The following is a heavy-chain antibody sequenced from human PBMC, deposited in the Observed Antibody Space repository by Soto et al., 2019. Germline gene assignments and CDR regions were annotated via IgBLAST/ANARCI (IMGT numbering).Heavy chain of an antibody. V-gene: IGHV3-74*01. CDR2: IKGDGSNT. D-gene: IGHD5-18*01. J-gene: IGHJ6*02. CDR1: GFTFSDSW. CDR3: ARGIRNYYGTDV. Sequence: EVQLVESGGGLVQPGGSLRLSCAASGFTFSDSWMHWVRQGPGKGLVWVSRIKGDGSNTNYADSVRGRFTISRDNAKNTVYLQMNSLRDEDTAVYYCARGIRNYYGTDVWGQGTTVTVSS.